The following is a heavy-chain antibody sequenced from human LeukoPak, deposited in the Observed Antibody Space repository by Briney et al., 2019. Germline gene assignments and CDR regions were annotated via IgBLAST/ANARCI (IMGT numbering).Heavy chain of an antibody. V-gene: IGHV3-74*01. CDR3: ASYDSSGYYHYFDY. J-gene: IGHJ4*02. CDR1: GFTFSSYL. CDR2: INSDESST. D-gene: IGHD3-22*01. Sequence: GGSLRLSCAASGFTFSSYLMHWVRQAPGKGLVWVSHINSDESSTSYADSVKGRFTISRDNSKNTLYLQMNSLRAEDTAVYYCASYDSSGYYHYFDYWGQGTLVTVSS.